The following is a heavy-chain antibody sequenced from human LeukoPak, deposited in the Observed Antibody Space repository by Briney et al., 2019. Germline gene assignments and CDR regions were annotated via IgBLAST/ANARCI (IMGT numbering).Heavy chain of an antibody. Sequence: GGSLRLSCAASGFTFSSYWMHWVRQAPGEGLVWVSRINSDGSVSTYADSVKGRFTISRDNAKNTLYLQMTSLRAEDTAVYYCARGRLDYGDAGYYYYGMDVWGQGTTVTVSS. CDR3: ARGRLDYGDAGYYYYGMDV. J-gene: IGHJ6*02. D-gene: IGHD4-17*01. V-gene: IGHV3-74*01. CDR2: INSDGSVS. CDR1: GFTFSSYW.